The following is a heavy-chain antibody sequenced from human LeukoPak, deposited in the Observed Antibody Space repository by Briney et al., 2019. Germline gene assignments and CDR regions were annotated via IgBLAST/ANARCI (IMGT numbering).Heavy chain of an antibody. V-gene: IGHV4-59*01. CDR2: IYYSGST. J-gene: IGHJ4*02. Sequence: SETLSLTCSVSGGSISSYYWSWIRQPPGKGLEWIGYIYYSGSTNYNPSLKSRVTISVDTSKNQFSLKLSSVTAADTAVYYCARGPRGIDYWGQGTLVTVSS. CDR3: ARGPRGIDY. CDR1: GGSISSYY. D-gene: IGHD1-14*01.